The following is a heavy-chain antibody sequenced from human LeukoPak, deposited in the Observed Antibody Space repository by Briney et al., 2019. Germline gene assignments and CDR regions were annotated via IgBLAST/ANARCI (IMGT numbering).Heavy chain of an antibody. CDR2: INSDGSST. CDR1: GFSFSNYW. Sequence: PGGSLRLSCAASGFSFSNYWMHWVRQAPGKGLVWVSRINSDGSSTTYADSVKGRFTISRDNAKNTLYLQMNSLRAEDTAVYYCARDGVEFYNSFDPWGQGTLVTVSS. V-gene: IGHV3-74*01. D-gene: IGHD2-21*01. J-gene: IGHJ5*02. CDR3: ARDGVEFYNSFDP.